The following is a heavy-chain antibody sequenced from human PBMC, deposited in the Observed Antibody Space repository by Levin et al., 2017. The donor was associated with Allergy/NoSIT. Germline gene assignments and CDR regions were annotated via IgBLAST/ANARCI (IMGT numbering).Heavy chain of an antibody. Sequence: GESLKISCAASGFTFSSYSMNWVRQAPGKGLEWVSYISSSSSTIYYADSVKGRFTISRDNAKNSLYLQMNSLRDEDTAVYYCARDDADRDYGDGVTPEFDYWGQGTLVTVSS. J-gene: IGHJ4*02. CDR3: ARDDADRDYGDGVTPEFDY. D-gene: IGHD4-17*01. CDR2: ISSSSSTI. V-gene: IGHV3-48*02. CDR1: GFTFSSYS.